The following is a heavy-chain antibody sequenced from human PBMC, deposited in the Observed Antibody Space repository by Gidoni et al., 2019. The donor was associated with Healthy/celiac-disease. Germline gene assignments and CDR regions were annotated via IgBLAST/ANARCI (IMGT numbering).Heavy chain of an antibody. V-gene: IGHV4-34*01. CDR2: TNHSGST. Sequence: QVQLQQWGAGLLTPSETLSLTCAVYGGSFSGYYWIWIRQPPGKGLEWIGETNHSGSTNYNPSLKSRVTISVYTSKNQFSLKLSSVTAADTAVYDCARGRGIRRITMVRGGIFDYWGQGTLVTVSS. D-gene: IGHD3-10*01. CDR3: ARGRGIRRITMVRGGIFDY. J-gene: IGHJ4*02. CDR1: GGSFSGYY.